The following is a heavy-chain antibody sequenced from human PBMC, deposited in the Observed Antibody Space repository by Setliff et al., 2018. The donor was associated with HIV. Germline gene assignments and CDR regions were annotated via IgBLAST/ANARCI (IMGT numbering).Heavy chain of an antibody. V-gene: IGHV3-48*03. CDR1: GFNFSHHE. CDR3: AREGQATDSFDI. Sequence: GGSLRLSCVASGFNFSHHEMSWVRQAPGKGLEWVAYISNSARTIYYADSVKGRFTISRDNGKDSLYMQMNSLRADDTALYYCAREGQATDSFDIWGQGTMVTVSS. CDR2: ISNSARTI. J-gene: IGHJ3*02. D-gene: IGHD5-12*01.